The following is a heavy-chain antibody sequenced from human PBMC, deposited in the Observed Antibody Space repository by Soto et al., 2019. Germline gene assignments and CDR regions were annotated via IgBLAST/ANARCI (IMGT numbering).Heavy chain of an antibody. D-gene: IGHD3-3*01. Sequence: PGGSLRLSCAASGFTFSSYEMNWVRQAPGKGLEWVSYISSSGSTIYYADSVKGRFTISRDNAKNSLYLQMNSLRAEDTAVYYCARTELRFLESRGMDVWGQGTTVTVSS. CDR1: GFTFSSYE. V-gene: IGHV3-48*03. CDR3: ARTELRFLESRGMDV. CDR2: ISSSGSTI. J-gene: IGHJ6*02.